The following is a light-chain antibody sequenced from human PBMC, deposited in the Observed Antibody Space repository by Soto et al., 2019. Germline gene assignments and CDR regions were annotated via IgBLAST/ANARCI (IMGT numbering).Light chain of an antibody. J-gene: IGLJ1*01. CDR1: SSDVGGYHY. CDR3: SSYSISTAYL. CDR2: EVS. Sequence: QSVLAQPASVSGSPGQSITISCTGTSSDVGGYHYVSWYQLLPGKAPKLILFEVSIRPSGVSYRFSGSKSGNTASRTISGLQAEDEADYFCSSYSISTAYLFGTGTKVTVL. V-gene: IGLV2-14*01.